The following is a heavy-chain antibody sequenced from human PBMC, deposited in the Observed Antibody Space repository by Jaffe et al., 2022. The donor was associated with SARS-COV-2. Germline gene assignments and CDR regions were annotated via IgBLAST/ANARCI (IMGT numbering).Heavy chain of an antibody. D-gene: IGHD6-6*01. CDR3: ARSSIAARPYNWFDP. J-gene: IGHJ5*02. CDR1: GGSISSGSYY. CDR2: IYTSGST. V-gene: IGHV4-61*02. Sequence: QVQLQESGPGLVKPSQTLSLTCTVSGGSISSGSYYWSWIRQPAGKGLEWIGRIYTSGSTNYNPSLKSRVTISVDTSKNQFSLKLSSVTAADTAVYYCARSSIAARPYNWFDPWGQGTLVTVSS.